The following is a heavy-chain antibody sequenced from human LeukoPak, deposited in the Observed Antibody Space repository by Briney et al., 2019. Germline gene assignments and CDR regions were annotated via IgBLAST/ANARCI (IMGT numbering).Heavy chain of an antibody. D-gene: IGHD5-18*01. CDR1: GFTFSSYS. CDR2: ISYDGSNK. V-gene: IGHV3-30*18. CDR3: AKDHRALYSYGSHGLFDY. J-gene: IGHJ4*02. Sequence: GRSLRLSCAASGFTFSSYSMHWVRQAPGKGLEWVAVISYDGSNKYYADSVKGRFTISRDNSKNTLYLQMNSLRAEDTAVYYCAKDHRALYSYGSHGLFDYWGQGTLVTVSS.